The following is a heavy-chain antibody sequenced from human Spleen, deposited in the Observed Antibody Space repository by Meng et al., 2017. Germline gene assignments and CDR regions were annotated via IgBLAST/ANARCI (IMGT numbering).Heavy chain of an antibody. V-gene: IGHV3-47*01. CDR1: GFAFSSYA. D-gene: IGHD5-18*01. Sequence: GESLKISCAASGFAFSSYALHWVRRAPGKGLEWVSAIGTGGDTYYADSVMGRFTISRHNSKNTLYLQVNSLRAEDTALYYCAKYSYGLGDYFDYWGQGALVTVSS. CDR2: IGTGGDT. CDR3: AKYSYGLGDYFDY. J-gene: IGHJ4*02.